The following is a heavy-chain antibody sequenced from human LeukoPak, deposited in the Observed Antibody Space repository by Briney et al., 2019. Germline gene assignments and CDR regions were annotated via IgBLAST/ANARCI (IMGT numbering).Heavy chain of an antibody. CDR2: IYTSGST. CDR1: GDSISSYY. V-gene: IGHV4-4*07. D-gene: IGHD3-3*01. Sequence: SETLSLTCTVSGDSISSYYWSWIRQPAGKGLEWIGRIYTSGSTNYNPSLKSRVTMSVDTSKNQFSLKLSSVTAADTAVYYCASEDYDFWSGRQRYYFDYWGQGTLVTVSS. CDR3: ASEDYDFWSGRQRYYFDY. J-gene: IGHJ4*02.